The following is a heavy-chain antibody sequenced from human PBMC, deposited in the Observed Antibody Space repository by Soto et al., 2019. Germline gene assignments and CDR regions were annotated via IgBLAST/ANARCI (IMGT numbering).Heavy chain of an antibody. J-gene: IGHJ4*02. D-gene: IGHD1-7*01. V-gene: IGHV4-39*07. CDR2: IYYSGST. CDR3: ARGEKLELTPFGY. Sequence: SETLSLTCTVSGGSISSSSYYWGWIRQPPGKGLEWIGSIYYSGSTYYNPSLKSRVTISVDTSKNQFSLKLSSVTAADTAVYYCARGEKLELTPFGYWGQGILVTVSS. CDR1: GGSISSSSYY.